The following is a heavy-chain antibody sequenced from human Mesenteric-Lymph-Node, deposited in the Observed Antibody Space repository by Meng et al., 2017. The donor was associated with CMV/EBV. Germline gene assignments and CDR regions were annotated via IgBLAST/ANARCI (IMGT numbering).Heavy chain of an antibody. D-gene: IGHD3-16*02. V-gene: IGHV3-23*01. CDR1: GLPFSSYA. J-gene: IGHJ4*02. CDR3: AKGPLADIWGSYRSSFDY. Sequence: GGSLRPSCAASGLPFSSYAMSWVRQAPGKGLEWVSVISGSGGTTYYADSVQGRFTYSRDNSKNTLYLQMNTLRVEDTAVYYCAKGPLADIWGSYRSSFDYWGQGTLVTVSS. CDR2: ISGSGGTT.